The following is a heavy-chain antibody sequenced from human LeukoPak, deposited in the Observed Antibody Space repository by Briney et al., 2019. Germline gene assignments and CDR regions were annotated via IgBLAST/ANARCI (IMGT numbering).Heavy chain of an antibody. Sequence: KASETLSLTCAVYGGSFSGYYWSWIRQPPGKGLEWIGEINHSGSTNYNPSLKSRVTISVDTSKNQFSLKLSSVTAAVTAVYYCAEYQMASGSDMLWGQGTLVTVSS. V-gene: IGHV4-34*01. CDR3: AEYQMASGSDML. CDR1: GGSFSGYY. J-gene: IGHJ4*02. D-gene: IGHD3-10*01. CDR2: INHSGST.